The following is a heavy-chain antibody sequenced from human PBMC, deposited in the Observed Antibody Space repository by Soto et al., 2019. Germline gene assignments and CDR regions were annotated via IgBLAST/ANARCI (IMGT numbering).Heavy chain of an antibody. Sequence: PGGSLRLSCAASGFTFSSYGMHWVRQAPGKGLEWVAVISYDGSNKYYADSVKGRFTISRDNSKNTLYLQMNSLRAEDTAVYYCANLIQQGWSPLTELNAFDIWGQGTMVTVSS. V-gene: IGHV3-30*18. J-gene: IGHJ3*02. CDR3: ANLIQQGWSPLTELNAFDI. CDR2: ISYDGSNK. D-gene: IGHD6-19*01. CDR1: GFTFSSYG.